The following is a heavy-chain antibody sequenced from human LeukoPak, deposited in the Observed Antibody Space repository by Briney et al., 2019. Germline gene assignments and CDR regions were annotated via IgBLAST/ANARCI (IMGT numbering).Heavy chain of an antibody. J-gene: IGHJ2*01. Sequence: ASVKVSCKASGYTFTSYGIGWVRQAPGQGLEWMGWISAYNGNTNYAQKLQGRVTMTTDTSTSTAYMELRSLRSDDTAVYYCARSPGQWLVPGVWCFDLWGRGTLVTVSS. V-gene: IGHV1-18*01. CDR2: ISAYNGNT. CDR3: ARSPGQWLVPGVWCFDL. CDR1: GYTFTSYG. D-gene: IGHD6-19*01.